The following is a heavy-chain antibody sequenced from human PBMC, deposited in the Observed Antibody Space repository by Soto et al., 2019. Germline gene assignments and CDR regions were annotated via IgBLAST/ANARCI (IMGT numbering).Heavy chain of an antibody. CDR2: MNPNSGNT. J-gene: IGHJ6*02. CDR3: AREMTTRGMAV. V-gene: IGHV1-8*01. Sequence: QVQLVQSGAEVKKPGASVKVSCKASGYTFTSYDINCVRQATGQGLEWMGWMNPNSGNTGYAQKLQGRVTVTRNTSINTVYMELSSVRSEDSDVYYCAREMTTRGMAVWGQGTTVTVSS. D-gene: IGHD1-1*01. CDR1: GYTFTSYD.